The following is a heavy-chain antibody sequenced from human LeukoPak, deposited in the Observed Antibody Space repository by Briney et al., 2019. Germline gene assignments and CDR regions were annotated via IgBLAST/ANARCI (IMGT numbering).Heavy chain of an antibody. CDR2: ISSSISTV. Sequence: GESLKISCAASGFTFSTYSMNWVRQAPGKGLEWVSYISSSISTVYYADSVRGRFTISRDNAKNSLYLQMNSLRDEDTAVYYCARGCSPGTCSPFDYWGQGTLVTVSS. CDR1: GFTFSTYS. D-gene: IGHD2-15*01. J-gene: IGHJ4*02. V-gene: IGHV3-48*02. CDR3: ARGCSPGTCSPFDY.